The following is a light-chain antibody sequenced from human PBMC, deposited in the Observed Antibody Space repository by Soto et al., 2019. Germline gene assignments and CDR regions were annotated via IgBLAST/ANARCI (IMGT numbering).Light chain of an antibody. Sequence: SYELTQPPSVSVAPGKTARITCGGNNIGSKSVHWYQQTPGQAPVLVIYYDSDRPSGIPERFSGSNSGNTATLTISRVEAGDEADYYCQVWDSSSDHPGEVFGGGTQLTVL. CDR3: QVWDSSSDHPGEV. CDR1: NIGSKS. CDR2: YDS. V-gene: IGLV3-21*04. J-gene: IGLJ3*02.